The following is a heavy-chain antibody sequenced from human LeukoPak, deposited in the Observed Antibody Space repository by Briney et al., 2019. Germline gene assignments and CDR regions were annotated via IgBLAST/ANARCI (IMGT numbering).Heavy chain of an antibody. CDR3: ARVWVVRAMDV. CDR1: GFTFSSYE. CDR2: ISSSGSTI. V-gene: IGHV3-48*03. Sequence: AGSLRLSCAASGFTFSSYEMNWVRQAPGNGLEWVSYISSSGSTIYYADSVKGRFTISRDNAKSSLYLQMNSLRAEDTAVYYCARVWVVRAMDVWGKGTTVTISS. D-gene: IGHD3-10*01. J-gene: IGHJ6*03.